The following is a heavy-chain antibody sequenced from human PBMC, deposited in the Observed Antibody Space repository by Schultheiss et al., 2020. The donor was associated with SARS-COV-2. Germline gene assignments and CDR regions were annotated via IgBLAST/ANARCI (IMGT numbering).Heavy chain of an antibody. CDR2: IYYSGST. Sequence: SETLSLTCAVSGGSISSYYWSWIRQPPGKGLEWIGSIYYSGSTYYNPSLKSRVTISVDTSKNQFSLKLSSVTAADTAVYYCARGGGAVFDYWGQGTLVTVSS. V-gene: IGHV4-39*07. CDR3: ARGGGAVFDY. CDR1: GGSISSYY. D-gene: IGHD3-16*01. J-gene: IGHJ4*02.